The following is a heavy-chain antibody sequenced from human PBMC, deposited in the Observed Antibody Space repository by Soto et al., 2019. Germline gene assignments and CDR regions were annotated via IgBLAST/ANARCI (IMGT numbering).Heavy chain of an antibody. CDR1: GFSFRDYF. D-gene: IGHD2-21*02. V-gene: IGHV3-23*01. CDR3: AKEEVVVTSVPAPYYFDY. CDR2: ISPSAGST. Sequence: EVQLLESGGGLVQPGGSLRLSCAASGFSFRDYFMSWVRQAPGKGLEWVSAISPSAGSTYYADSVKGRFTISRDNSKNTLYRQVNSLRAEDTAVYYCAKEEVVVTSVPAPYYFDYWGQGVLVAVSS. J-gene: IGHJ4*02.